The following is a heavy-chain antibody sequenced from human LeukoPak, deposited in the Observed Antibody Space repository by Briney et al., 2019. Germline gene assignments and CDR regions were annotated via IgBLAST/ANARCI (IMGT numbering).Heavy chain of an antibody. V-gene: IGHV3-30*02. D-gene: IGHD3-9*01. CDR1: GFAFSTYG. Sequence: GGTLRLSCVASGFAFSTYGMHWVRQAPGKGLEWVAYVRSDGSHDSYADSVTGRFTISRDNSKNTLFLQMNSLRAEDTSMYYCAKDARSFDWLFDHWGQGILVTVSS. CDR2: VRSDGSHD. J-gene: IGHJ4*02. CDR3: AKDARSFDWLFDH.